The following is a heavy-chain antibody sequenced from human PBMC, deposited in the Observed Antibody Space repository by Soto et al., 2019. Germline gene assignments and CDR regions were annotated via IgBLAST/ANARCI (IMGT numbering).Heavy chain of an antibody. J-gene: IGHJ4*02. Sequence: SVRLSCTGSGFTFGSYALSWVRQAPGKGLEWVGVIRSEANGGTTDYAASVKGRITISRDDSKSIAYMEINSLQTEDTAVYYCTRYYYESSGYYVYWGQGALVTVSS. CDR2: IRSEANGGTT. CDR1: GFTFGSYA. CDR3: TRYYYESSGYYVY. D-gene: IGHD3-22*01. V-gene: IGHV3-49*04.